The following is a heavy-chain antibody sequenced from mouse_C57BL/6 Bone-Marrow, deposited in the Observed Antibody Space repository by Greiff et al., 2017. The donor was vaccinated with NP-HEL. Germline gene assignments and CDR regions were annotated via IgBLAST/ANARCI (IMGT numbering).Heavy chain of an antibody. J-gene: IGHJ4*01. V-gene: IGHV5-16*01. Sequence: EVKLVESEGGLVQPGRSMKLSCTASGFTFSDYYMAWVRQVPEKGLEWVANINYDGSSTYYLDSLKSRFIISRDNAKNILYLQMSSLKSEDTATYYCARDSYSNYYAMDYWGQGTSVTVSS. D-gene: IGHD2-5*01. CDR3: ARDSYSNYYAMDY. CDR2: INYDGSST. CDR1: GFTFSDYY.